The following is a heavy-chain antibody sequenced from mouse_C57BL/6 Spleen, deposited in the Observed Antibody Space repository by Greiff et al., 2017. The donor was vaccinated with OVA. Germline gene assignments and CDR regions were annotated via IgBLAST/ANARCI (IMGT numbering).Heavy chain of an antibody. J-gene: IGHJ4*01. CDR1: GFTFSDYG. CDR3: ARRPYSNYLMDY. V-gene: IGHV5-17*01. D-gene: IGHD2-5*01. CDR2: ISSGSSTI. Sequence: EVKLVESGGGLVKPGGSLKLSCAASGFTFSDYGMHWVRQAPEKGLEWVAYISSGSSTIYYADTVKGRFTISRDNAKNTLFLQMTSLMSEDTAMYYCARRPYSNYLMDYWGQGTSVTVSS.